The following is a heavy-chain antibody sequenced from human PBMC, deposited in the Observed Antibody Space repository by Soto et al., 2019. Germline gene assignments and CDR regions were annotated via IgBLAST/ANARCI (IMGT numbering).Heavy chain of an antibody. D-gene: IGHD3-10*01. CDR2: IYYNSGRT. CDR3: TRDNPLPDTAGSGKGYYGMDV. J-gene: IGHJ6*02. Sequence: QVQLQEAGPGLVKPSQTLSLTCMVSGGSIRSGGYFWSWVRQHPGKGLAWIGNIYYNSGRTYYTPSLRSRVFISVDASKNQFSLDLISVTAAETAVYVCTRDNPLPDTAGSGKGYYGMDVWGQGNTVIVS. V-gene: IGHV4-31*03. CDR1: GGSIRSGGYF.